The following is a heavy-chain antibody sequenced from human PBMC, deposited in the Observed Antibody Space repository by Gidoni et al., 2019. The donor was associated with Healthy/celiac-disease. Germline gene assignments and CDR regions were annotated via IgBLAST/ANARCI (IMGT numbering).Heavy chain of an antibody. Sequence: EVQLVESGGGLVQPGRSLRLSCAASGFTFDVYAMHWVRQAPGKGLEWVSGISWNSGSIGYADSVKGRFTISRDNAKNSLYLQMNSLRAEDTALYYCAKATYCGGDCYQYYFDYWGQGTLVTVSS. CDR2: ISWNSGSI. CDR1: GFTFDVYA. V-gene: IGHV3-9*01. J-gene: IGHJ4*02. D-gene: IGHD2-21*02. CDR3: AKATYCGGDCYQYYFDY.